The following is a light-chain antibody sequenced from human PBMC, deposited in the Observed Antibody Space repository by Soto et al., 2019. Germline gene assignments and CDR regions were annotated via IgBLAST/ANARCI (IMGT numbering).Light chain of an antibody. Sequence: EVVLTQSPDTLSVAAGERATLSFRASHSISSHLVWYQQKPGQAPRLLIYGASSRATGIPDRFSGSGSGTDFTLTISRLEPEDFAVYYCQQYGTSPITFGQGTKVDI. CDR3: QQYGTSPIT. J-gene: IGKJ1*01. V-gene: IGKV3-20*01. CDR2: GAS. CDR1: HSISSH.